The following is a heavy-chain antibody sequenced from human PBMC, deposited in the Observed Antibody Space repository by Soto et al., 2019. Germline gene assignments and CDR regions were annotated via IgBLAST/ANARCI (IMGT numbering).Heavy chain of an antibody. V-gene: IGHV1-69*08. CDR1: GGTFSSYT. D-gene: IGHD1-1*01. CDR2: IIPILGIA. CDR3: AREGPVQDAFDI. Sequence: QVQLVQSGAEVKKPGSSVKVSCKASGGTFSSYTISWVRQAPGQGLEWMGRIIPILGIANYAQKFQGRVTITADKSTSTADMELSSLRSEDTAVYYCAREGPVQDAFDIWGQGTMVTVSS. J-gene: IGHJ3*02.